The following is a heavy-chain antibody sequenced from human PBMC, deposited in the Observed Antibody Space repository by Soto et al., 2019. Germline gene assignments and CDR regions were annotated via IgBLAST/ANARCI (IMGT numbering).Heavy chain of an antibody. CDR1: GVSISSGSYC. J-gene: IGHJ4*02. CDR2: ICHTGNT. Sequence: QLHLQESGPGLVKPSETLSLTCTVSGVSISSGSYCWGWVRQPPGKGLEWIGSICHTGNTYSSPSLKSRVTISVDSSKSQISLKVNSVTAADTAVYYCTREWQQLGTPFDYWGQGTLVTVSS. V-gene: IGHV4-39*02. CDR3: TREWQQLGTPFDY. D-gene: IGHD6-13*01.